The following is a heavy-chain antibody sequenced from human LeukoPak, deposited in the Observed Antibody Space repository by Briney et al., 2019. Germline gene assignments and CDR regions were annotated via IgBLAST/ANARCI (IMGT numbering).Heavy chain of an antibody. CDR2: IYYSGST. V-gene: IGHV4-39*07. CDR3: ARPARGFTIFGVR. Sequence: SETLSLTCTVSGGSISSSSYYWGWIRQPPGKGLEWIGSIYYSGSTYYNPSLKSRVTISVDTSKNQFSLKLSSVTAADTAVYYCARPARGFTIFGVRWGQGTLVTVSS. J-gene: IGHJ4*02. CDR1: GGSISSSSYY. D-gene: IGHD3-3*01.